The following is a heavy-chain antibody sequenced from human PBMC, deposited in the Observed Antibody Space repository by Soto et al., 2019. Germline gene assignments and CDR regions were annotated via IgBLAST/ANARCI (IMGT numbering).Heavy chain of an antibody. CDR3: AKVPQYYYDSSGDDY. J-gene: IGHJ4*02. CDR2: ISGSGGNT. D-gene: IGHD3-22*01. CDR1: GFTFSSYA. V-gene: IGHV3-23*01. Sequence: GGSLRLSCAASGFTFSSYAMSWVRQAPGKGLEWVSAISGSGGNTYYADSVKGRFTISRDNSKNTLYLQMNSLRAEDTAVYYCAKVPQYYYDSSGDDYWGQGTLVTVSS.